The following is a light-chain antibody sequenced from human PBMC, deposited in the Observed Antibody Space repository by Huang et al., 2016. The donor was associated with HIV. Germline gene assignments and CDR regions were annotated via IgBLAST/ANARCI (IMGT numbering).Light chain of an antibody. V-gene: IGKV3-15*01. CDR3: QQYNNWPPGT. CDR2: GAS. J-gene: IGKJ2*01. CDR1: QSVSSN. Sequence: EIVMTQSPATLSVSPGERATLSCRASQSVSSNLAWYQQRPGKAPRLLIYGASTRTTGIPARVSGSGSGTEFTLTISSLQSEDFAVYYCQQYNNWPPGTFGQGTKLEIK.